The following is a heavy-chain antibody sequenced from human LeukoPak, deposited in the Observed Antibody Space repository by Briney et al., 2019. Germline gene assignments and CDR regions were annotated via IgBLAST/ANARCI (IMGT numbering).Heavy chain of an antibody. CDR3: AKVSGTYYYYYGMDV. CDR1: GFTFSSYA. D-gene: IGHD1-1*01. CDR2: ISGSGGST. Sequence: PGGSLRLSCAASGFTFSSYAMSWVRQAPGKGLEWVSAISGSGGSTYYADSVKGRFTISRDNSKNTLYLQMNSLRAEGTAVYYCAKVSGTYYYYYGMDVWGQGTTVTVSS. J-gene: IGHJ6*02. V-gene: IGHV3-23*01.